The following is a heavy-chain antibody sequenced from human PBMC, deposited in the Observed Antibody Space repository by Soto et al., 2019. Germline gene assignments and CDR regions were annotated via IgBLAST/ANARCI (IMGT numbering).Heavy chain of an antibody. CDR3: AKDCTGPGSCEDYFDY. CDR2: ISSVGSNV. D-gene: IGHD3-10*01. V-gene: IGHV3-30*18. J-gene: IGHJ4*02. Sequence: QVQLVESGGGVVQPRRSLRLSCAASGFTFSSYGMHWVRQAPGKGLEWVASISSVGSNVYYGDSVKGRFTISRDNSKITLYLQMNSLRAEDTAVYYCAKDCTGPGSCEDYFDYWGQGTLVTVSS. CDR1: GFTFSSYG.